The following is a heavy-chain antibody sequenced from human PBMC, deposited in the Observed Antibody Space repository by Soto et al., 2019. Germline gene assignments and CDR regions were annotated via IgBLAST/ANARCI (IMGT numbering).Heavy chain of an antibody. CDR1: GGSISSYY. V-gene: IGHV4-4*07. Sequence: SETLSLTCTVSGGSISSYYWTWIRQPAGKGLEWIGRIYSSGSTSYNPSLKSRVTMSVDTSKNQFSLKLSSVTATDTAVYYCARADGAFYYFDYWGQGTLVTVSS. CDR2: IYSSGST. J-gene: IGHJ4*02. CDR3: ARADGAFYYFDY. D-gene: IGHD1-26*01.